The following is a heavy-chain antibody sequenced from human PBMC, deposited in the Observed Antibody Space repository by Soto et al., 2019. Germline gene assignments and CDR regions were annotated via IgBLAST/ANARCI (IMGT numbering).Heavy chain of an antibody. CDR3: AKDQFANGGFDY. CDR1: GFTLSSHA. V-gene: IGHV3-23*01. J-gene: IGHJ4*02. Sequence: EVQLLESGGGLVQPGGSLRLSCAASGFTLSSHAMSWVRQAPGKGLEWVSAASGSGGSTYHADSVKGRFTISRDNSKNTLYLHMNSLRAEDTAVYYCAKDQFANGGFDYWGQGTLVTVSS. CDR2: ASGSGGST. D-gene: IGHD2-8*01.